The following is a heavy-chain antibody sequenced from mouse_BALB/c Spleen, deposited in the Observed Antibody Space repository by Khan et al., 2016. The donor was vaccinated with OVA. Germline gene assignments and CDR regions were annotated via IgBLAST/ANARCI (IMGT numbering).Heavy chain of an antibody. J-gene: IGHJ4*01. CDR1: GYTFTSYW. Sequence: DLVKPGASVKLSCKASGYTFTSYWINWVNQSPGQGLEWIGHISPGSGNSYYNEMFKVKATLTVDTSYTTAYIQLISLSSEDSAVYFGGGYNYNGICRDAMDYWGQGTSVTVSA. D-gene: IGHD1-1*01. V-gene: IGHV1S41*01. CDR3: GGYNYNGICRDAMDY. CDR2: ISPGSGNS.